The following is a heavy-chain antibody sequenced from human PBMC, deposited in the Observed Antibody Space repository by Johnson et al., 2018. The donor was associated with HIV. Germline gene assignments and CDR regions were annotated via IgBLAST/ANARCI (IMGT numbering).Heavy chain of an antibody. V-gene: IGHV3-15*01. CDR1: GFTFSNAW. CDR3: TTVSGYYDSSGYYYPDAFDI. D-gene: IGHD3-22*01. CDR2: IKSKTDGGTT. J-gene: IGHJ3*02. Sequence: VQLVESGGGVLRRGGSLRLSCEGFGFTFSNAWMSWVRQAPGKGLEWVGRIKSKTDGGTTDYAAPVKGRFTISRDDSKNTLYLQMNSLKTEETAVYYCTTVSGYYDSSGYYYPDAFDIWGQGTMVTVSS.